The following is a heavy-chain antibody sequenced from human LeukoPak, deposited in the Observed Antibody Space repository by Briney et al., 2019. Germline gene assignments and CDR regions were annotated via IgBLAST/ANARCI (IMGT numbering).Heavy chain of an antibody. CDR3: ARRRMVRGVWKYYFDY. J-gene: IGHJ4*02. V-gene: IGHV4-39*07. CDR2: IYYSGST. D-gene: IGHD3-10*01. Sequence: SETLSLTCTVSGGSISSSSYYWGWIRQPPGKGLEWIGSIYYSGSTYYNPSLKSRVTISVDTSKNQFSLKLSSVTAADTAVYYCARRRMVRGVWKYYFDYWGQGTLVTVSS. CDR1: GGSISSSSYY.